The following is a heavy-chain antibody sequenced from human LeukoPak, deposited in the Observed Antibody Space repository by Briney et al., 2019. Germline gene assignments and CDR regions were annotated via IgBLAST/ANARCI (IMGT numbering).Heavy chain of an antibody. CDR2: MSGSGGST. D-gene: IGHD3-22*01. CDR1: GFTFSIYG. J-gene: IGHJ2*01. Sequence: PGGSLRLSCAASGFTFSIYGMSWVRQAPGRGLEWASAMSGSGGSTYYADSVKGRFTISRDNSKNTLYLQMNSLRAEDTAVYYCAKDGYYDSSAYYYVRYFDLWGRGTLVTVSS. V-gene: IGHV3-23*01. CDR3: AKDGYYDSSAYYYVRYFDL.